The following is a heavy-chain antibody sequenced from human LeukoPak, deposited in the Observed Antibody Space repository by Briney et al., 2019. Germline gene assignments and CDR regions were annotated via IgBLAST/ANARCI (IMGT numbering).Heavy chain of an antibody. D-gene: IGHD5-18*01. Sequence: ASVKVSCKASGYTFTSYGIIWVRQAPGQGLEWMGWISAYNGNTNYAQKLQGRVTMTTDTSTSTAYMELRSLRSDDTAVYYCARDTRSYTAMVTEGWYWGQGTLVAVSS. J-gene: IGHJ4*02. CDR1: GYTFTSYG. V-gene: IGHV1-18*01. CDR2: ISAYNGNT. CDR3: ARDTRSYTAMVTEGWY.